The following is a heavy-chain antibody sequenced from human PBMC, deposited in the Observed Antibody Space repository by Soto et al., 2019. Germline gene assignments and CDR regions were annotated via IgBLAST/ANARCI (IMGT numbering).Heavy chain of an antibody. CDR3: ARDQRYYYGSDY. D-gene: IGHD3-10*01. CDR2: ISAYNEYT. CDR1: GYTFTSYG. J-gene: IGHJ4*02. Sequence: QVQLVQSGAEVKKPGASVKVSCKASGYTFTSYGISWVRQAPGQGLEWMGWISAYNEYTNYAQKLQVRVTMTTDTSTSTAYMELRSLSSDDTAVYCCARDQRYYYGSDYWGQGTLVTVSS. V-gene: IGHV1-18*01.